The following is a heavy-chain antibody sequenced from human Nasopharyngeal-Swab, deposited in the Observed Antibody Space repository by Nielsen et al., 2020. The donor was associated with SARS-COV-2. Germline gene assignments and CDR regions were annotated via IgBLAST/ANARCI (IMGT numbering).Heavy chain of an antibody. Sequence: VRQAPGKGLKWVAVIWYDGSNKYYADSVKGRFTISRDNSKNTLYLQMNSLRAEDTAVYYCARGPWFTEGEYWFDPWGQGTLVTVSS. D-gene: IGHD3-10*01. V-gene: IGHV3-33*01. CDR2: IWYDGSNK. J-gene: IGHJ5*02. CDR3: ARGPWFTEGEYWFDP.